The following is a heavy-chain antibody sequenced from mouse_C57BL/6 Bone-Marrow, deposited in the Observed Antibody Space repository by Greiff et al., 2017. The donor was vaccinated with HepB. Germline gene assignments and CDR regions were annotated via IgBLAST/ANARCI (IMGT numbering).Heavy chain of an antibody. J-gene: IGHJ2*01. D-gene: IGHD1-1*01. V-gene: IGHV1-72*01. CDR1: GYTFTSYW. CDR3: ASSLLLRYVYFDY. Sequence: QVQLQQPGAELVKPGASVKLSCKASGYTFTSYWMHWVKQRPGRGLEWIGRIDPNSGGTKYNEKFKSKATLTVDKPSSTAYIQLSSLTSEDSAVYYCASSLLLRYVYFDYWGQGTTLTVSS. CDR2: IDPNSGGT.